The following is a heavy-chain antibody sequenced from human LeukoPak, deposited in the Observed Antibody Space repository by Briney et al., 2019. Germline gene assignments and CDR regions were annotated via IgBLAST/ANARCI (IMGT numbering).Heavy chain of an antibody. CDR3: GRQGYTASYYFLDY. D-gene: IGHD1-26*01. J-gene: IGHJ4*02. Sequence: PSETLSLTCTVSSGSFSNYFWGWVRQPPGKGLEWIGRVYSIGTTHHNPSLKSRVTMSMDTSTNQFSLNLRSVTAADTAVYYCGRQGYTASYYFLDYWSQGTLVVVS. CDR1: SGSFSNYF. CDR2: VYSIGTT. V-gene: IGHV4-4*07.